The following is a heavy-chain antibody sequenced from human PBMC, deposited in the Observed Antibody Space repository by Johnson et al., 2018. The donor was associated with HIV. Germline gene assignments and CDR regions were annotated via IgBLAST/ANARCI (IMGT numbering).Heavy chain of an antibody. CDR3: AKSVLFVLVVYAPDVFDI. D-gene: IGHD2-8*02. V-gene: IGHV3-23*04. CDR1: GLTFSKYA. Sequence: VQLVESGGGVVQPGGSLRLSCAASGLTFSKYAMNWVRQAPGKGLEWVSLIGGSAVSTYYADSVKGRCTIPRDNSKKTLYLQMTSRRPEDTAVYYCAKSVLFVLVVYAPDVFDIWGQGTMVTVSS. J-gene: IGHJ3*02. CDR2: IGGSAVST.